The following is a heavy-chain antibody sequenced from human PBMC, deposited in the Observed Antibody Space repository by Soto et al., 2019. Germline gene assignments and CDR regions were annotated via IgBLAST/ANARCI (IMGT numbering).Heavy chain of an antibody. Sequence: WWSLRLSCSASVFTFSSYAMSWCRQAPGKGLEWASAISGSGGSTYYADSVKGRFTISRDNSKNTLYLQMNSLRAEDTAVYYCANSYDSSGYPGYWGQGTLVTVSS. CDR3: ANSYDSSGYPGY. CDR2: ISGSGGST. J-gene: IGHJ4*01. CDR1: VFTFSSYA. D-gene: IGHD3-22*01. V-gene: IGHV3-23*01.